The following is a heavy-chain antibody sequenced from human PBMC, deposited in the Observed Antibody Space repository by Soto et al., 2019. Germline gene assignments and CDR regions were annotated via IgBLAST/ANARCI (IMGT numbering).Heavy chain of an antibody. Sequence: QVQLVQSGAEVKKPGSSVKVSCKASGGTFSSYAISWVRQAPGQGLEWMGGIIPIFGTADYAQKFQGRVTITADESTSTAYMELSSLRLEDTAVYYCASHYDSSGYFYRGLDYWGQGPLVTVSS. CDR1: GGTFSSYA. J-gene: IGHJ4*02. D-gene: IGHD3-22*01. CDR2: IIPIFGTA. CDR3: ASHYDSSGYFYRGLDY. V-gene: IGHV1-69*12.